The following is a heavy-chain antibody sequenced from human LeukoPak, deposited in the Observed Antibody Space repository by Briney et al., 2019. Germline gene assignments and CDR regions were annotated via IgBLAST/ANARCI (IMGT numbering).Heavy chain of an antibody. Sequence: GGSLRLSCAASGFDFDIFWMTWVRQAPGKGLVWVASIKQGGNDERYVDSVKGRFTISRDDAKTYVSMQINNLGDDDTAVYDCGRVGYCSGVGCQGRDWFDPWGQGTLVIVSS. D-gene: IGHD2-15*01. CDR2: IKQGGNDE. CDR3: GRVGYCSGVGCQGRDWFDP. V-gene: IGHV3-7*01. CDR1: GFDFDIFW. J-gene: IGHJ5*02.